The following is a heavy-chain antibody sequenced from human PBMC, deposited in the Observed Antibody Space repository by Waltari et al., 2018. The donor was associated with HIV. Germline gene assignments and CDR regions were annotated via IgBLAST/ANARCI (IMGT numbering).Heavy chain of an antibody. D-gene: IGHD6-19*01. CDR3: AKELGQWRLQPNFRH. CDR1: GFTFDDYA. Sequence: EMQLVESGGGLVKPGGSLRLSCAASGFTFDDYAMHWVRQGQGKGLWCVAGIKWNTSNISYVDSVKCRFIISRDSGKNSLFLQLNSVRTEVTALYYCAKELGQWRLQPNFRHWGQGTLVTVSS. J-gene: IGHJ4*02. V-gene: IGHV3-9*01. CDR2: IKWNTSNI.